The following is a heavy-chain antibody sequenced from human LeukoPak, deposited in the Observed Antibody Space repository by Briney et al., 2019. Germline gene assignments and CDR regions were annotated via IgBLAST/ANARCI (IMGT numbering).Heavy chain of an antibody. Sequence: GRSLRLSCTASGFTFGDYAMSWVRHAPGKGLEWVGFIRSKAYGGTTEYAASVKGRFTISRDDSKSIAYLQMNSLKTEDTAVYYCTIGVFPNYWGQGTLVTVSS. D-gene: IGHD2-21*01. CDR3: TIGVFPNY. CDR2: IRSKAYGGTT. V-gene: IGHV3-49*04. J-gene: IGHJ4*02. CDR1: GFTFGDYA.